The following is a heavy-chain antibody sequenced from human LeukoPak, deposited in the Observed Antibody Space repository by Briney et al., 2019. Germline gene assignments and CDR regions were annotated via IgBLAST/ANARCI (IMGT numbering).Heavy chain of an antibody. CDR2: ISSSAGGEIT. Sequence: GGSLRPSCAASGFSFSDHGMAWVRQAPGKGLEWLSVISSSAGGEITHYAESVKGRLTISRDNSKNTLYLEMHRLRAEDTALYYCAKDAIPYDGSSHIYYFDSWGQGTLVAVSS. D-gene: IGHD3-22*01. J-gene: IGHJ4*02. CDR1: GFSFSDHG. V-gene: IGHV3-23*01. CDR3: AKDAIPYDGSSHIYYFDS.